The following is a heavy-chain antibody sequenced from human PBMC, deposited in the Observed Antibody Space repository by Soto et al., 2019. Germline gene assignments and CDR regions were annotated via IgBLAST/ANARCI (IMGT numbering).Heavy chain of an antibody. V-gene: IGHV3-33*01. CDR3: ARDRGHFGAFDI. CDR2: IWYDGSNK. J-gene: IGHJ3*02. D-gene: IGHD3-10*01. CDR1: GFTFSSYG. Sequence: QVQLVESGGGVVQPGRSLRLSCAASGFTFSSYGMHWVRQAPGKGLEWVAVIWYDGSNKYYADSVKGRFTISRDNSKNTLYLQMNSLRAEDTAVYYCARDRGHFGAFDIWGQGTMVTVSS.